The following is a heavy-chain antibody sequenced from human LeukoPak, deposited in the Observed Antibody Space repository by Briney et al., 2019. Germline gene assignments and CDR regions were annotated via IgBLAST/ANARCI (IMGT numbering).Heavy chain of an antibody. J-gene: IGHJ5*02. V-gene: IGHV4-31*03. CDR1: GGSISSGGYY. Sequence: SETLSLTCTVSGGSISSGGYYWGWIRQHPGKGLEWIGYIYYSGSTYYNPSLKSRVTISVDTSKNQFSLKLSSVTAADTAVYYCARGGTDDYGDYGLSVCWFDPWGQGTLVTVSS. D-gene: IGHD4-17*01. CDR3: ARGGTDDYGDYGLSVCWFDP. CDR2: IYYSGST.